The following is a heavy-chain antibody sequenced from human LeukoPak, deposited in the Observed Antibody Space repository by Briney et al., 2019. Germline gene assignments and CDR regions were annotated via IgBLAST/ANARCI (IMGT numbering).Heavy chain of an antibody. CDR2: ISYDGSNK. CDR1: GFTFSSYA. D-gene: IGHD6-13*01. J-gene: IGHJ3*02. V-gene: IGHV3-30-3*01. Sequence: GGSLRLSCAASGFTFSSYAMHWVRQASGKGLEWVAIISYDGSNKYYADSVKGRFTISRDNSKNTLYLQMNSLRAEDTAVYYCAKDRIAAAAGAFDIWGQGTMVTVSS. CDR3: AKDRIAAAAGAFDI.